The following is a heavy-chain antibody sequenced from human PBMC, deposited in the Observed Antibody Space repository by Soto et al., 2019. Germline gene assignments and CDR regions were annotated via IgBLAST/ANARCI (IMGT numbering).Heavy chain of an antibody. D-gene: IGHD2-15*01. J-gene: IGHJ3*02. CDR2: ISGSGGST. Sequence: GGSLRLSCAASGFTFSSYAMSWVRQAPGKGLEWVSAISGSGGSTYYADSVKGRFTISRDNSKNTLYLQMNSLRAEDTAVYYRALQRDKGIGRGFDAFDIWGQGTMVTVSS. CDR3: ALQRDKGIGRGFDAFDI. V-gene: IGHV3-23*01. CDR1: GFTFSSYA.